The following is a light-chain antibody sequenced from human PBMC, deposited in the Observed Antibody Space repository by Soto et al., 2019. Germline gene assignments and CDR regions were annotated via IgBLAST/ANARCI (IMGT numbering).Light chain of an antibody. CDR3: SSYTTGSTLPWV. Sequence: LTQPPSLSGSPGQSITVSVTGSSNDMPTYEYVSWHQHHPGRAPKLIIFGVNDRPSGISDRFSGSKSGNTASLTIFGLQLEDEAVYYCSSYTTGSTLPWVFGTGTKVTVL. J-gene: IGLJ1*01. V-gene: IGLV2-14*01. CDR1: SNDMPTYEY. CDR2: GVN.